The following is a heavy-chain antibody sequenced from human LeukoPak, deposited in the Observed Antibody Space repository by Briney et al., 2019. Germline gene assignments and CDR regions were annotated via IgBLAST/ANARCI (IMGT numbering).Heavy chain of an antibody. CDR2: IYYSGST. CDR3: ARGAVLESGSYYGLDY. D-gene: IGHD1-26*01. Sequence: SETLSLTCTVSGGSISSYYWSWIRQPPGKGLEWIGYIYYSGSTNYNPSLKSRVTISVDTSKNQFSLKLSSVTAADTAVYYCARGAVLESGSYYGLDYWGQGTLVTVSS. V-gene: IGHV4-59*01. J-gene: IGHJ4*02. CDR1: GGSISSYY.